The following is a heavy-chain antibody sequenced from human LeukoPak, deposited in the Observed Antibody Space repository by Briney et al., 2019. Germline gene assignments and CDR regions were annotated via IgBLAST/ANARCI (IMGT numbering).Heavy chain of an antibody. V-gene: IGHV4-34*01. J-gene: IGHJ5*02. CDR3: ARGRVTDNWNGGHWFDP. CDR2: FNDRGST. D-gene: IGHD1-20*01. Sequence: SETLSLTCAVYDKSLKGYYWSWIRPPPGKGLEWIAQFNDRGSTNYNPSLKSRVTISLDTPKKQFSLRLSSVTAADTAVFYCARGRVTDNWNGGHWFDPWGRGTLVIVSS. CDR1: DKSLKGYY.